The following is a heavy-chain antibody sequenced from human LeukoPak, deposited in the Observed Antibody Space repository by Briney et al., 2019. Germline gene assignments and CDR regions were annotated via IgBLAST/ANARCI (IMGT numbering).Heavy chain of an antibody. CDR2: NSGST. CDR1: GDSIGSYF. J-gene: IGHJ4*02. CDR3: ARVITSFDWSMIGVFDY. V-gene: IGHV4-59*08. Sequence: PSETLSLTCTVSGDSIGSYFWSWIRQPPGKGLEWIGYNSGSTNYNPSLKSRVTILLDRSKNQFSLRLSSVTAADTAVYYCARVITSFDWSMIGVFDYWGQGTLVTVSS. D-gene: IGHD3-9*01.